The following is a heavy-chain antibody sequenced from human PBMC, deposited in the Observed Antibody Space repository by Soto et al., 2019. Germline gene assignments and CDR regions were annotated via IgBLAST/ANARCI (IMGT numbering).Heavy chain of an antibody. CDR1: GFTFSSYS. D-gene: IGHD4-17*01. Sequence: EVQLVESGGGLVQPGGSLRLSCAASGFTFSSYSMNWVRQAPGKGLEWVSYISSSSSTIYYADSVKGPFTISRDNAKNSQYLQMNSLRDEDTDVYYCARGGYVTVMRAFDIWGQGTMVTVSS. V-gene: IGHV3-48*02. J-gene: IGHJ3*02. CDR3: ARGGYVTVMRAFDI. CDR2: ISSSSSTI.